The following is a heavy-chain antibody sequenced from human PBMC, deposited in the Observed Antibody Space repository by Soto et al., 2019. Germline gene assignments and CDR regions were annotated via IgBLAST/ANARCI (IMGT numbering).Heavy chain of an antibody. J-gene: IGHJ6*02. V-gene: IGHV4-30-4*01. D-gene: IGHD3-10*01. CDR1: GGSISSGDYY. CDR2: IYYSGST. Sequence: QVQLQESGPGLVKPSQTLSLTCTVSGGSISSGDYYWSWIRQPPGKGLEWIGYIYYSGSTYYNPSLKSRVTISVDTSKNQFSLKLSSVTAADTAVYYCARGRVLLWFGEPKNYGMDVWGQGTTVTVSS. CDR3: ARGRVLLWFGEPKNYGMDV.